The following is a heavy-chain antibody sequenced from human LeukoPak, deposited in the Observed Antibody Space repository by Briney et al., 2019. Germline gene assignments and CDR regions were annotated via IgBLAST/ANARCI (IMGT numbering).Heavy chain of an antibody. CDR3: AKDGVGATTGYYYMDV. J-gene: IGHJ6*03. V-gene: IGHV3-23*01. D-gene: IGHD1-26*01. CDR1: GGTFSSYA. CDR2: ISGSGSRT. Sequence: SCKASGGTFSSYAMSWVRQAPGKGLEWVLAISGSGSRTYYADSVKGRFTISRDNSKNTLYLQMNSLRAEDTAVYYCAKDGVGATTGYYYMDVWGKGTTVTVSS.